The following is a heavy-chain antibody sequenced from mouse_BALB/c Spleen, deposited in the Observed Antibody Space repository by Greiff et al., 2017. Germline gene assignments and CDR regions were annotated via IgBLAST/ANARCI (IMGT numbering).Heavy chain of an antibody. CDR3: ASSLTGRFDY. D-gene: IGHD4-1*01. J-gene: IGHJ2*01. CDR2: ISSGSSTI. Sequence: EVMLVESGGGLVQPGGSRKLSCAASGFTFSSFGMHWVRQAPEKGLEWVAYISSGSSTIYYADTVKGRFTISRDNPKNTLFLQMTSLRSEDTAMYYCASSLTGRFDYWGQGTTLTVSS. CDR1: GFTFSSFG. V-gene: IGHV5-17*02.